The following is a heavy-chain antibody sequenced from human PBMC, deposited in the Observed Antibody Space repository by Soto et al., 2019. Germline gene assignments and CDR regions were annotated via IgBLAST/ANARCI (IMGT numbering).Heavy chain of an antibody. Sequence: QLQLQESGPGLVKPSETLSLTCTVSGGSISSSSYYWGWIRQPPGKGLEWIGSIYYSGSTYYNPSLNSRVTISVDTSKNQFSLKLSSVTAADTAVYYCALPTVTTENDAFDIWGQGTMVTVSS. V-gene: IGHV4-39*01. D-gene: IGHD4-4*01. CDR3: ALPTVTTENDAFDI. J-gene: IGHJ3*02. CDR2: IYYSGST. CDR1: GGSISSSSYY.